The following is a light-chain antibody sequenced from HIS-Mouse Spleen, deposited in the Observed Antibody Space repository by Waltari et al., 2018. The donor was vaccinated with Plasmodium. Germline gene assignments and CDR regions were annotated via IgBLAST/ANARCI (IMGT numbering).Light chain of an antibody. V-gene: IGKV3-15*01. CDR2: GAS. CDR1: QSVSSN. Sequence: EIVMTQSPATLSVSPGERATLSCRASQSVSSNLAWYHQKPGQAPRLLIYGASTRATGIPARFSGSGSGTEFTLTISSLQSEDFAVYYCQQYNNWSFTFGPGTKVDI. J-gene: IGKJ3*01. CDR3: QQYNNWSFT.